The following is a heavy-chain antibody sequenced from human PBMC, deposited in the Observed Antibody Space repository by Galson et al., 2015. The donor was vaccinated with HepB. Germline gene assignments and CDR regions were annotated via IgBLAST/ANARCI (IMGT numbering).Heavy chain of an antibody. Sequence: SLRLSCAASGFTVSSNYMSWVRQAPGKGLEWVSVIYSGGSTYYADSVKGRFTISRDNSKNTLYLQMNSLRAEDTAVYYCARGGLVVTDVQHRYWYFDLWGRGTLVTVSS. J-gene: IGHJ2*01. CDR3: ARGGLVVTDVQHRYWYFDL. CDR2: IYSGGST. CDR1: GFTVSSNY. V-gene: IGHV3-66*01. D-gene: IGHD4-23*01.